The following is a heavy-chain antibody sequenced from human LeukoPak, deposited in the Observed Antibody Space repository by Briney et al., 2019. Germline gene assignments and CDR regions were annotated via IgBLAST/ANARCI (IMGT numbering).Heavy chain of an antibody. CDR3: ARSGDSNWFDP. D-gene: IGHD1-26*01. V-gene: IGHV1-18*01. CDR1: GYTFTSFG. CDR2: ISAYNGNT. J-gene: IGHJ5*02. Sequence: ASVKVSCKASGYTFTSFGVAWVRQAPGQGLGWMGWISAYNGNTNYAQKLQGRVTMTTDTSTSTAYMELRSLRFDDTAVYYCARSGDSNWFDPWGQGTLVTVSS.